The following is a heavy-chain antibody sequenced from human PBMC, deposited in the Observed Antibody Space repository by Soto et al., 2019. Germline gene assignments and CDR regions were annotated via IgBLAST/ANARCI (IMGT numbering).Heavy chain of an antibody. V-gene: IGHV1-58*01. J-gene: IGHJ4*02. CDR1: GYTITNYG. D-gene: IGHD3-9*01. CDR3: AAGVNYDILTGYYRTGFLSY. CDR2: IFVGSGNT. Sequence: VKVSCKACGYTITNYGRSWLRQAPKQGREWLGWIFVGSGNTNYAQKFQERVTIPRDMSTSTAYMELSSLRSEDTAVYYCAAGVNYDILTGYYRTGFLSYWGQGILVNVSS.